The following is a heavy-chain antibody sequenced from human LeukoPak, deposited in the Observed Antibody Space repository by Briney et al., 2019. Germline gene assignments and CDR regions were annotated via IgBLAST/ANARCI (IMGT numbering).Heavy chain of an antibody. Sequence: PSETLSLTCAVYGGSFSGYYWSWIRQPPGKGLEWIGEINHSGSTNYNPSLKSQVTISIDTSKNQFSLKLTSVTAADTAIYYCARRGYFDYWGQGILVTVSA. D-gene: IGHD3-10*01. J-gene: IGHJ4*02. V-gene: IGHV4-34*01. CDR1: GGSFSGYY. CDR3: ARRGYFDY. CDR2: INHSGST.